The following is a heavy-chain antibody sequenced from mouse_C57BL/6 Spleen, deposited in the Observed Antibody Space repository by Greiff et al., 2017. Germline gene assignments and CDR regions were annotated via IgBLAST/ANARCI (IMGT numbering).Heavy chain of an antibody. CDR3: ARKGFYYYGSSYEDFDV. V-gene: IGHV1-19*01. J-gene: IGHJ1*03. D-gene: IGHD1-1*01. Sequence: VQLKESGPVLVKPGASVKMSCKASGYTFTDYYMNWVKQSHGKSLEWIGVINPYNGGTSYNQKFKGKATLTVDKSSSTAYMELNSLTSEDSAVYYCARKGFYYYGSSYEDFDVWGTGTTVTVSS. CDR2: INPYNGGT. CDR1: GYTFTDYY.